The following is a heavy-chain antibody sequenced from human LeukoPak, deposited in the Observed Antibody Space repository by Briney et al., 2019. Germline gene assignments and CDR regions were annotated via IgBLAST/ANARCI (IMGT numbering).Heavy chain of an antibody. J-gene: IGHJ3*02. V-gene: IGHV3-7*01. CDR1: GFTFGNYW. Sequence: GGSLRLSCAASGFTFGNYWMSWVRQAPGKGLEWVASIKYDGTEKFYVDSVRGRFTISRDNAKNSLYLQMNSLRAEDTALHYCARVRVPLSYASDIWGQGTMVTVSS. CDR3: ARVRVPLSYASDI. CDR2: IKYDGTEK. D-gene: IGHD3-10*01.